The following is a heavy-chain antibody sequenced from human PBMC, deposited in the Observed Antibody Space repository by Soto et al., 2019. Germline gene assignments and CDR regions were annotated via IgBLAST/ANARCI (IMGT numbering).Heavy chain of an antibody. V-gene: IGHV4-34*01. Sequence: SETLSLTCAVYGGSFSGYYWSWIRQPPGKGLEWIGEINHSGSTNYNPSLKSRVTISVDTSKNQFSLKLSSVTAADTAVYYCARSDCTNGVCYHMGAPNFDYWGQGTLVTVSS. D-gene: IGHD2-8*01. J-gene: IGHJ4*02. CDR2: INHSGST. CDR1: GGSFSGYY. CDR3: ARSDCTNGVCYHMGAPNFDY.